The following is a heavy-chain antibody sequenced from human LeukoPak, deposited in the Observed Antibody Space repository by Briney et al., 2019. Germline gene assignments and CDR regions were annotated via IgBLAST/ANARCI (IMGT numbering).Heavy chain of an antibody. CDR3: AIDVWYSSGWYEDAFDI. D-gene: IGHD6-19*01. CDR1: GGSISSYY. Sequence: SETLSLTCTVSGGSISSYYWSWIRQPAGKGLEWIGRIYTSGSTNYNPSLKSRVTMSVDTSNNQFSLKLSSVTAADTAVYYCAIDVWYSSGWYEDAFDIWGQGTMVTVSS. V-gene: IGHV4-4*07. CDR2: IYTSGST. J-gene: IGHJ3*02.